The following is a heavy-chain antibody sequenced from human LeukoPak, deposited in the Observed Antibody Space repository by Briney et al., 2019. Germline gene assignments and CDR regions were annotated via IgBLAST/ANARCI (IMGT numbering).Heavy chain of an antibody. V-gene: IGHV3-23*01. CDR3: ANAGGREWLRLAALDY. Sequence: QPGRSLRPSYAASGLTFSSYAVSWVRLPRGDWLGWVSAISGGGGSTYYADCVNGRLTLDRDNSKNTPYLQMNSLRAADTAVYYCANAGGREWLRLAALDYWGQGTLVTVYS. CDR2: ISGGGGST. CDR1: GLTFSSYA. J-gene: IGHJ4*02. D-gene: IGHD5-12*01.